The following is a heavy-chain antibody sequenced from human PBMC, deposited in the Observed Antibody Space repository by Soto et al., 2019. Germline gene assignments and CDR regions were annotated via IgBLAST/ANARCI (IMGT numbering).Heavy chain of an antibody. D-gene: IGHD3-10*01. J-gene: IGHJ5*02. Sequence: PGGSLRLSCAASGFTFSNAWMSWVRQAPGKGLEWVGRIKSKTDGGTTDYAAPVKGRFTISRDDSKNTLYLQMNSLKTEDTAVYYCTTTYYYGSGSYLFGPWGQGTLVTVSS. CDR2: IKSKTDGGTT. V-gene: IGHV3-15*01. CDR3: TTTYYYGSGSYLFGP. CDR1: GFTFSNAW.